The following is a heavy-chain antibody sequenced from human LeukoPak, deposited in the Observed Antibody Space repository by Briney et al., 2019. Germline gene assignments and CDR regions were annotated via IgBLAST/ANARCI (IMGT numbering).Heavy chain of an antibody. CDR3: AKAHNYYYDNRDWACFQH. J-gene: IGHJ1*01. CDR1: GGSISSGGYY. CDR2: ISGSGGST. D-gene: IGHD3-22*01. Sequence: ETLSLTCTVSGGSISSGGYYWSWVRQAPGKGLEWVSAISGSGGSTYYADSVKGRFTISRDNSKNTLYLQMNSLRAEDTAVYYCAKAHNYYYDNRDWACFQHWGQGTLVTVSS. V-gene: IGHV3-23*01.